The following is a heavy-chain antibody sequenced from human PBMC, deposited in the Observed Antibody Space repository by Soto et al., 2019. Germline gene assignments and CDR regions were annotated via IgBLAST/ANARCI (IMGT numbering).Heavy chain of an antibody. Sequence: ASVKVSCKASGGTFSSYAISWVRRAPGQGLERMGGIIPIFGTANYAQKFQGRVTITADESTSTAYMELSSLRSEDTAVYYCARLATTVVTSYYYYGMDVWGQGTTVTVS. CDR2: IIPIFGTA. CDR1: GGTFSSYA. D-gene: IGHD4-17*01. CDR3: ARLATTVVTSYYYYGMDV. V-gene: IGHV1-69*13. J-gene: IGHJ6*02.